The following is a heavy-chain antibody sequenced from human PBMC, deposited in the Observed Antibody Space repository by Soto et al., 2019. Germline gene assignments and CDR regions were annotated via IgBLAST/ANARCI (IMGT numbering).Heavy chain of an antibody. D-gene: IGHD6-6*01. V-gene: IGHV3-23*01. CDR3: AKGSSSSAGNYYYYYMDF. CDR2: ISGSGGST. Sequence: PGGSLRLSCAASGFTFSSYAMSWVRQAPGKGLEWVSAISGSGGSTYYADSVKGRFTISRDNSKNTLYLQMNSLRAEDTAVYYCAKGSSSSAGNYYYYYMDFWGKGTSVTVSS. CDR1: GFTFSSYA. J-gene: IGHJ6*03.